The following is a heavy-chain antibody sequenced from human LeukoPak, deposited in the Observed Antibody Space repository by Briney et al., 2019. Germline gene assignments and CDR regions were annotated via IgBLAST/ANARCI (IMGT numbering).Heavy chain of an antibody. Sequence: ASVKVSCKASGYTFTGYYMHWVRQAPGQGVEWMGWINPNSGGTNYAQKFQGRVTMTRDTSISTAYMELSRLRSEDTAVYYCARDWNCGGDCYSELDYWGQGTLVTVSS. CDR1: GYTFTGYY. CDR2: INPNSGGT. D-gene: IGHD2-21*02. CDR3: ARDWNCGGDCYSELDY. J-gene: IGHJ4*02. V-gene: IGHV1-2*02.